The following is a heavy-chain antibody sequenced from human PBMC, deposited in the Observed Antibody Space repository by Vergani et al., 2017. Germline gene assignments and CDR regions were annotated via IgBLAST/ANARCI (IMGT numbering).Heavy chain of an antibody. V-gene: IGHV4-31*03. CDR1: GASANSYY. J-gene: IGHJ4*02. CDR2: IYSTGST. Sequence: QVKLQESGPGLVKPSETLTLTCTVSGASANSYYWNWIRQHPGKGLEWIGYIYSTGSTHHNPSLRRRINMSVDTSKNQFSLNLNSVTAADTAMYYCARRGGYXEGDSFRIGYFDSWGPGILGTVSS. CDR3: ARRGGYXEGDSFRIGYFDS. D-gene: IGHD2-21*01.